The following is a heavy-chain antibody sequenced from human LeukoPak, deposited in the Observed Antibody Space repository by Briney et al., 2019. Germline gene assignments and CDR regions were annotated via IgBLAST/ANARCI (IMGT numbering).Heavy chain of an antibody. CDR2: TFYRSKWYN. CDR3: VRSYDWVFDY. V-gene: IGHV6-1*01. Sequence: SQTLSLTCAISGDRVSRHYLTGDGVRQSPSRGVEWLGRTFYRSKWYNDYAVSVKSRITVSPDTSKNQFALHLTSVTPEDTAVYYCVRSYDWVFDYWGQGTRVTVSS. CDR1: GDRVSRHYLT. J-gene: IGHJ4*02. D-gene: IGHD1-1*01.